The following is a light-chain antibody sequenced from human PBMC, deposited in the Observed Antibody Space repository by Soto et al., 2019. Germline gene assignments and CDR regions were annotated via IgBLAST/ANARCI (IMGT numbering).Light chain of an antibody. CDR1: QGISSW. CDR3: QQANSFPRT. Sequence: IQITQXAFSLSXXXXXXVXXXCRASQGISSWLAWYQQKPGKAPKLLIYAASSLQSGVPSRFSGSGSGTDFTLTISSLHPEDFATYYCQQANSFPRTFGQGTKVDI. J-gene: IGKJ1*01. CDR2: AAS. V-gene: IGKV1-12*01.